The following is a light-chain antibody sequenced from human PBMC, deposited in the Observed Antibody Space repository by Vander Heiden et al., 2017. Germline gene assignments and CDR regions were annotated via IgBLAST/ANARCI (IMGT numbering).Light chain of an antibody. CDR1: QSVSSSY. J-gene: IGKJ2*01. Sequence: DIVLTQSPGSLSLSPGERATLSCRASQSVSSSYLTWYQQKPGQAPRLLIYDSSRRATGIPDRFSGSGAGKDFTLTINRLEAEDFAVYYCQQYGSPQYTFGQGTKLEIK. CDR3: QQYGSPQYT. CDR2: DSS. V-gene: IGKV3-20*01.